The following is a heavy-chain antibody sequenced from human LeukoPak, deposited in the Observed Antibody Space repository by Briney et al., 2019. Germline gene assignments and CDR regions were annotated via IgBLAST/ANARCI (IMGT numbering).Heavy chain of an antibody. D-gene: IGHD6-19*01. CDR3: ARRTVAGAPFDY. V-gene: IGHV4-59*01. Sequence: SETLSLTXTVSGGSISSYYWSWIRQPPGKGLEWIGYIYYSGSTNCNPSLKSRVIISVDTSKNQFSLKLSSVTAADTAVYYCARRTVAGAPFDYWGQGTLVTVSS. CDR1: GGSISSYY. CDR2: IYYSGST. J-gene: IGHJ4*02.